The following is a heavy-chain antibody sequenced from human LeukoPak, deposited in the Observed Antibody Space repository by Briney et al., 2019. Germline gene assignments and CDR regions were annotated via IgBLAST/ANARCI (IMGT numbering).Heavy chain of an antibody. CDR1: GFTFFSSFG. V-gene: IGHV3-30*18. Sequence: GSLSLSCVVPGFTFFSSFGMHWVRQAPGKGLEWVAVISSDGSHKYYADSVKGRFTISRDNSENTLYLQMNSLRAEDTAVYYCAKDDLTYNYETSGHAPRFDYWGQGTLVTVSS. CDR2: ISSDGSHK. J-gene: IGHJ4*02. D-gene: IGHD3-22*01. CDR3: AKDDLTYNYETSGHAPRFDY.